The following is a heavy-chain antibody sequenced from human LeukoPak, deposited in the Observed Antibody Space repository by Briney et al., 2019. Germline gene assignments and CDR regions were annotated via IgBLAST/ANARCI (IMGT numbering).Heavy chain of an antibody. V-gene: IGHV4-59*01. D-gene: IGHD1-14*01. CDR1: GGSISSYY. CDR2: IYYSGST. J-gene: IGHJ6*03. Sequence: SETLSLTCTVSGGSISSYYWSWIRQPPGKGLEWIGYIYYSGSTNYNPSLKSRVTISVDTSKNQFSLKLSSVTAADTAVYYCAREKYGTGYYYYYYMDVWGKGTTVTVSS. CDR3: AREKYGTGYYYYYYMDV.